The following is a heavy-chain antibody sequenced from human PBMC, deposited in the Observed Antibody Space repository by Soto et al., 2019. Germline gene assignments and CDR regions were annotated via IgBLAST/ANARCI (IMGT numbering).Heavy chain of an antibody. Sequence: QVQLVQSGAEVKKPGSSVKVSCKASGGTFSSYTISWVRQAPGQGLEWIGRIIPILGIANYAQKFQGRVTITADKSTSTAYMELSSLRSEDTAVYYCARGSGNWNEDYYYYGMDVWGQGTTVTVSS. J-gene: IGHJ6*02. CDR3: ARGSGNWNEDYYYYGMDV. D-gene: IGHD1-1*01. V-gene: IGHV1-69*02. CDR1: GGTFSSYT. CDR2: IIPILGIA.